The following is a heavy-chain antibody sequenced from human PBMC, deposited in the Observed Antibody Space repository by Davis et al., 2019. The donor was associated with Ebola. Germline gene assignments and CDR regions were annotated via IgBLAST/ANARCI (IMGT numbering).Heavy chain of an antibody. J-gene: IGHJ4*02. CDR1: GFTFSSYS. CDR2: ISSSSSYI. Sequence: GESLKISCAASGFTFSSYSMNWVRQAPGKGLEWVSSISSSSSYIYYADSVKGRFTISRDNAKNSLYLQMNSLRAEDTAVYYCARDVLTVTTEIDYWGQGTLVTVSS. CDR3: ARDVLTVTTEIDY. V-gene: IGHV3-21*01. D-gene: IGHD4-17*01.